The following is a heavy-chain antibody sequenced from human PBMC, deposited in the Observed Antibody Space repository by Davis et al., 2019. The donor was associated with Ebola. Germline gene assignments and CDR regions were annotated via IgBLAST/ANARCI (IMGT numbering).Heavy chain of an antibody. Sequence: PGGSLRLSCAASGFPLEDHVMYWVRQAPGRGLEWVSGISWNSGTIGYADSVKGRFTVSRDNAKNSLYLQMDSLRGEDTAVYYCAKGLMGHYYGMDIWGQGTSVTVSS. D-gene: IGHD2-21*02. J-gene: IGHJ6*02. V-gene: IGHV3-9*01. CDR2: ISWNSGTI. CDR3: AKGLMGHYYGMDI. CDR1: GFPLEDHV.